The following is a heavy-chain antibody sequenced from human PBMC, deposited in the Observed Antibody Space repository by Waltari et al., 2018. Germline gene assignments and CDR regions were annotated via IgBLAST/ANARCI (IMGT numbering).Heavy chain of an antibody. Sequence: QITLKESGPTLVKPTQTLTLTCTFSGFSLSTSRVGVGWTRPPPGKALECLALIYWEDDKRDSPPLHSTLTSTKETSKNQVGPTRTNMGPVDTATYYCAHRLGRRGLGEVDYWGQGTLVTVSS. J-gene: IGHJ4*02. D-gene: IGHD4-17*01. CDR2: IYWEDDK. CDR3: AHRLGRRGLGEVDY. CDR1: GFSLSTSRVG. V-gene: IGHV2-5*02.